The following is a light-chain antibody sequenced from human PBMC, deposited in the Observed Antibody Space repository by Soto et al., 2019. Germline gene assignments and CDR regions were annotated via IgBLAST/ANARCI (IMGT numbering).Light chain of an antibody. V-gene: IGLV2-14*01. J-gene: IGLJ1*01. CDR2: EVN. CDR1: SSDVGGYNY. Sequence: QSALTQPASVSGSPGQSITISCTGTSSDVGGYNYVSWYQQRPGKAPKLMIYEVNNRPSGISNRFSGSKSGNTASMTISGLQAEDEADHYCSSSTTSSTLVFGTGTKVTVL. CDR3: SSSTTSSTLV.